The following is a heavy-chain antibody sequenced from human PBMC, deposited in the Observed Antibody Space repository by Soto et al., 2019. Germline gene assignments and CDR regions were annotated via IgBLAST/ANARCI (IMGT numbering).Heavy chain of an antibody. CDR1: GFTFSSYS. V-gene: IGHV3-21*01. J-gene: IGHJ4*02. CDR3: ARESDGYHPDFDY. CDR2: ISSSSSYI. D-gene: IGHD5-12*01. Sequence: GGSLRLSCAASGFTFSSYSMNWVRQAPGKGLEWVSSISSSSSYIYYAASVKGRFTISRDNAKNSLYLQMNSLRAEDTAVYYWARESDGYHPDFDYWGQGTLVTVSS.